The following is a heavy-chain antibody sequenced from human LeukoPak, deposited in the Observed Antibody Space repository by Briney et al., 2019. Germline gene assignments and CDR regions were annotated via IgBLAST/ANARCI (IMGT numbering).Heavy chain of an antibody. Sequence: PSETLSLTCTVSGYSITSAYYWGWIRQPPGKGLEWIGSFFLKGSTYYNPSLKSRVTISVDTSKNQFSLTLSSVTAADTAVYYCVRHSGWYFGDWGQGTLVTVSS. J-gene: IGHJ4*02. D-gene: IGHD6-19*01. V-gene: IGHV4-38-2*02. CDR2: FFLKGST. CDR1: GYSITSAYY. CDR3: VRHSGWYFGD.